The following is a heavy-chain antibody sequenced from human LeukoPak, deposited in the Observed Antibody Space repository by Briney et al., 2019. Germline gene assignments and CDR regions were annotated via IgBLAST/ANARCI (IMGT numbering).Heavy chain of an antibody. Sequence: SETLSLTCTVSGGSISSSSYYWGWIRQPPGKGLEWIGSIYYSGSTYYNPSLKSRVTISVDTSKNQFSLKLSSVTAADTAVYYCARLLSSPANYYAISGYYYAFDYWGQGTLVPVSS. J-gene: IGHJ4*02. V-gene: IGHV4-39*01. D-gene: IGHD3-22*01. CDR1: GGSISSSSYY. CDR3: ARLLSSPANYYAISGYYYAFDY. CDR2: IYYSGST.